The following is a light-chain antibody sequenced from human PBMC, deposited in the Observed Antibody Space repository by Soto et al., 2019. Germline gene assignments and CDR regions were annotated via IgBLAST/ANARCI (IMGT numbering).Light chain of an antibody. CDR2: EVS. CDR3: SSYTSSSTLP. Sequence: QSVLTQPASVSGSPGQSITISCTGTSSDVGGYNYVSRYQQHPGKAPKLMIYEVSNRPSGVSNRFSGSKSGNTASLTIPGLQAGDEADYYCSSYTSSSTLPFGTGTKVTVL. CDR1: SSDVGGYNY. V-gene: IGLV2-14*01. J-gene: IGLJ1*01.